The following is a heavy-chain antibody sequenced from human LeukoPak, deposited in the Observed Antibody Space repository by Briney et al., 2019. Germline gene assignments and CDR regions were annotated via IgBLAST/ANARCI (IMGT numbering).Heavy chain of an antibody. D-gene: IGHD2/OR15-2a*01. Sequence: SETLSLTCTVSGDSVSDNSHSWGWIRQAPGKGMEWIGSIYFAGSPFFRPSLKSRITLSLDTSNNHFSMRLSSVTAADPAFYYCARGIVVLSGAALFDFWGKGDLVPV. CDR2: IYFAGSP. J-gene: IGHJ4*02. CDR3: ARGIVVLSGAALFDF. V-gene: IGHV4-39*07. CDR1: GDSVSDNSHS.